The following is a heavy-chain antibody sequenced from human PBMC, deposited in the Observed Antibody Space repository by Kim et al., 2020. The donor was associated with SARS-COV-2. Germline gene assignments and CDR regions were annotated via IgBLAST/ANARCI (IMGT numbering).Heavy chain of an antibody. D-gene: IGHD2-8*01. J-gene: IGHJ6*02. CDR2: INLANGNT. V-gene: IGHV1-3*01. Sequence: ASVKVSCKASGYTFTSYAIHWVRQAPGQRLEWMGWINLANGNTKYSQKFQGRVTITRDTSASTAYMELSSLRSEDTAVYYCARDIVLMVYALYYYHYYGMDVWGQGTTVTVSS. CDR3: ARDIVLMVYALYYYHYYGMDV. CDR1: GYTFTSYA.